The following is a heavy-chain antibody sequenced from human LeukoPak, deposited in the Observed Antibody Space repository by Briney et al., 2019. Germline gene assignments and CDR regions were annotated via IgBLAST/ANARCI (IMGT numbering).Heavy chain of an antibody. CDR3: ARVPDYGDYVGSFDY. Sequence: SETLSLTCTVSGGSISSGGYYWSWIRQHPGKGLVWIGYIYYSGSTYYNPSLKSRVTISVDTSKNQFSLKLSSVTAADTAVYYCARVPDYGDYVGSFDYWGQGTLVTVSS. CDR2: IYYSGST. D-gene: IGHD4-17*01. V-gene: IGHV4-31*03. J-gene: IGHJ4*02. CDR1: GGSISSGGYY.